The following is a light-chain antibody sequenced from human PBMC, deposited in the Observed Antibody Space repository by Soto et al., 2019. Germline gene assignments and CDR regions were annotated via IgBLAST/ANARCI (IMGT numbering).Light chain of an antibody. J-gene: IGLJ1*01. CDR3: QSFDSSLRGYV. V-gene: IGLV1-40*01. CDR1: SSNFGAGYE. Sequence: QSVLTQPPSVSGAPGQRVTISCTGSSSNFGAGYEVHWYKQLPGAAPTLVIFNNLNRPSGVPERFSGSKSGTSASLVISGLQDEDEADYYCQSFDSSLRGYVFGSGTKVTV. CDR2: NNL.